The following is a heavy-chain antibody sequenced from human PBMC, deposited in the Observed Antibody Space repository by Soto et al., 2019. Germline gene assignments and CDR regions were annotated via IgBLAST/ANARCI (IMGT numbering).Heavy chain of an antibody. D-gene: IGHD3-22*01. Sequence: SETLSLTCAVYGGSFSGYYWSWIRQPPGKGLEWIGEINHSGSTNYNPSLKSRVTISVDTSKNQFSLKLSSVTAADTAVYYCVRTGYFVPFDYWGQGPLVTVSS. CDR1: GGSFSGYY. J-gene: IGHJ4*02. CDR2: INHSGST. V-gene: IGHV4-34*01. CDR3: VRTGYFVPFDY.